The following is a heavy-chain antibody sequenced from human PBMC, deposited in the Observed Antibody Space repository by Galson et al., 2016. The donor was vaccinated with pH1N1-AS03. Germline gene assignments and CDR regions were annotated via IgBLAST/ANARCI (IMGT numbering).Heavy chain of an antibody. V-gene: IGHV3-64*02. CDR2: ISDTGGRT. Sequence: SLRLSCAASGFIFSDYAIYWVRRAPGKGLEFVSGISDTGGRTYYADSVKGRLTISRDNSENTVFLQMGSLSPEDMAVYYCTREWKFTHHYYGMDVWGQGTTVTVSS. J-gene: IGHJ6*02. CDR3: TREWKFTHHYYGMDV. D-gene: IGHD1-1*01. CDR1: GFIFSDYA.